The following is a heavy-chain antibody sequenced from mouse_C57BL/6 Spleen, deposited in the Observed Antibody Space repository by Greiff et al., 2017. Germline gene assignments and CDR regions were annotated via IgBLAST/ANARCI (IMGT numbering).Heavy chain of an antibody. CDR1: GYTFTSYW. J-gene: IGHJ3*01. V-gene: IGHV1-69*01. Sequence: QVQLQQPGAELVMPGASVKLSCKASGYTFTSYWMHWVKQRPGQGLEWIGEIDPSDSYTNYNQKFKGKSTLTVDKSSSTAYMQLSTLTSEVASFYYCARGTAVVPFAYWGQGTLVTVSA. CDR2: IDPSDSYT. CDR3: ARGTAVVPFAY. D-gene: IGHD1-1*01.